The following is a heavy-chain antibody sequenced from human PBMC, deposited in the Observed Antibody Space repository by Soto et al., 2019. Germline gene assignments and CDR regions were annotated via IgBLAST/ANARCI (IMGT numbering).Heavy chain of an antibody. D-gene: IGHD3-10*01. V-gene: IGHV3-30-3*01. CDR2: ISYDGSNK. J-gene: IGHJ6*02. CDR1: GFTFSSYA. Sequence: QVQLVESGGGVVQPGRSLRLSCAASGFTFSSYAMHWVRQAPGKGLEWVAVISYDGSNKYYADSVKGRFTISRDNSKNTMYLQMNSLRAEDTAVYYCARVWFGESTSYSYGMDVWGQGTTVTVSS. CDR3: ARVWFGESTSYSYGMDV.